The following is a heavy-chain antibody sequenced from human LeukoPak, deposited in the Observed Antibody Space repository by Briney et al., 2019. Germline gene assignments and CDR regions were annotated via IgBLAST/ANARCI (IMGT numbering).Heavy chain of an antibody. CDR3: AREDYYDSSGYSGGFDI. J-gene: IGHJ3*02. D-gene: IGHD3-22*01. Sequence: GGSLRLSCAASGFTVSSNCMSWVRQAPGKGLEWVSVIYSGGSTYYADSVKGRFTISRDNSKNTLYLQMNSLRAEDTAVYYCAREDYYDSSGYSGGFDIWGQGTMVTVSS. CDR2: IYSGGST. V-gene: IGHV3-66*01. CDR1: GFTVSSNC.